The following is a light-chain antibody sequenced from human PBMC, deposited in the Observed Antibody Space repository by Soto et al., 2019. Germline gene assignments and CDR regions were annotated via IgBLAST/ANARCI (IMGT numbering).Light chain of an antibody. J-gene: IGKJ3*01. CDR1: QSISTY. CDR3: QQSYSTHMFT. CDR2: GAS. V-gene: IGKV1-39*01. Sequence: DIQMIQSPSSLSASVGDRVTITCRASQSISTYLNWYQQKPGKAPKLLIYGASSLQSGVPSRFSGSGSGTDFTLTISSLQPEDIATYYCQQSYSTHMFTFGPGTKVEIK.